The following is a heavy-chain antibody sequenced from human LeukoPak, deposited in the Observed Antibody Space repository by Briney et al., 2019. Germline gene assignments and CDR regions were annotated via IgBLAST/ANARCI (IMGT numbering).Heavy chain of an antibody. CDR3: ARAGFRIHPFY. V-gene: IGHV1-8*01. D-gene: IGHD3-10*01. CDR2: MNPNMGNT. Sequence: ASVKVSCTASGYTFSNYDINWVRQATGQGLEWMGWMNPNMGNTGYAQKFQGRVTMTRNTSISSDYMALSSLRSEDTAVYYCARAGFRIHPFYWGQGTLVTVSS. CDR1: GYTFSNYD. J-gene: IGHJ4*02.